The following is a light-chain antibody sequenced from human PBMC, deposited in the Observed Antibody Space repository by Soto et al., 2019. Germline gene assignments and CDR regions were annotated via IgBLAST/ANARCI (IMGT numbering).Light chain of an antibody. V-gene: IGLV2-23*02. CDR2: DVS. CDR3: CSYAGGSSSYV. J-gene: IGLJ1*01. Sequence: QSVLTQPASVSGSPGQSITISCTGTSSDVGNYNFVSWYQQLPGKAPKLMIYDVSHRPSGVSNRFSGSKSGNTASLTVSGLQAEDEDDYYCCSYAGGSSSYVFGAGTKVTVL. CDR1: SSDVGNYNF.